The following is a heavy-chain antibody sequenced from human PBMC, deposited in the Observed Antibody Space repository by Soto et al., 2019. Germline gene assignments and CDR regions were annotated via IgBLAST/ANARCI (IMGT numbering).Heavy chain of an antibody. J-gene: IGHJ4*02. CDR1: GGTFASYA. CDR2: VIPIFGKT. CDR3: ARGNGYNYKDVYIDF. Sequence: QVQLVQSGTEVKKPGSSVKVSCKASGGTFASYAITWVRQAPGQGLEWMGEVIPIFGKTNYAQKFQGRVTFTADGSTSTAHMELNSLRYEDTAVYYCARGNGYNYKDVYIDFWGQGTLGHVSS. V-gene: IGHV1-69*01. D-gene: IGHD5-12*01.